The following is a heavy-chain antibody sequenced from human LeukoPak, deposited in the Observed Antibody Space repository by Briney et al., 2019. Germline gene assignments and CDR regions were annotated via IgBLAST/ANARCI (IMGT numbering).Heavy chain of an antibody. CDR3: ARAIGARWELLGAFDF. Sequence: PGGSLRLSCAASGFTFSSYDMHWVRQATGKGLEWVSGIGTAGDIYYPGSVKGRFTISRDNARNSLTLQMNSLRAEDTAVYYCARAIGARWELLGAFDFWGQGTMVTVSS. CDR1: GFTFSSYD. CDR2: IGTAGDI. J-gene: IGHJ3*01. V-gene: IGHV3-13*01. D-gene: IGHD1-26*01.